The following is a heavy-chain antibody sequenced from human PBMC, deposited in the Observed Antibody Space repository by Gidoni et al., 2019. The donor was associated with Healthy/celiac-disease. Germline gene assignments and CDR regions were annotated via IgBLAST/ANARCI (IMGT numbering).Heavy chain of an antibody. CDR2: INPNSGGT. CDR3: ARGRGIVGATTKIFDY. V-gene: IGHV1-2*04. CDR1: GYTFTGYY. D-gene: IGHD1-26*01. J-gene: IGHJ4*02. Sequence: QVQLVQSGAEVKKPGASVKVSCKASGYTFTGYYMHWVRQAPGQGLEWMGWINPNSGGTNYAQKCQGWVTMTRDTSISTAYMELSRLRSDDTAVYYCARGRGIVGATTKIFDYWGQGTLVTVSS.